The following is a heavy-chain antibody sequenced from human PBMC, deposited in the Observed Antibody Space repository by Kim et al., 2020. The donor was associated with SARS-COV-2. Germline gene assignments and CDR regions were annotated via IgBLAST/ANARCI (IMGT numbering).Heavy chain of an antibody. CDR1: GYTFTSYA. CDR2: INAGNGNT. J-gene: IGHJ6*02. D-gene: IGHD3-10*01. Sequence: ASVKVSCKASGYTFTSYAMHWVRQAPGQRLEWMGWINAGNGNTKYSQKFQGRVTITRDTSASTAYMELSSLRSEDTAVYYCARGGGEVGYYYGMDVWGQGTTVTVSS. V-gene: IGHV1-3*01. CDR3: ARGGGEVGYYYGMDV.